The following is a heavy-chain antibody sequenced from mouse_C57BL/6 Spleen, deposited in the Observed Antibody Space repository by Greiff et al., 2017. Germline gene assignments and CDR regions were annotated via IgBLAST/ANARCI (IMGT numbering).Heavy chain of an antibody. CDR1: GYTFTDYY. CDR2: IFPGSGNT. V-gene: IGHV1-76*01. Sequence: QVQLQQSGAELVRPGASVKLSCKASGYTFTDYYINWVKQRPGQGLEWIARIFPGSGNTYYNEKFKGKATLTAEKSSSTAYMQLSSLTSADSAVYFCARWGGYGRGDYWGQGTTLTGSS. D-gene: IGHD1-1*01. J-gene: IGHJ2*01. CDR3: ARWGGYGRGDY.